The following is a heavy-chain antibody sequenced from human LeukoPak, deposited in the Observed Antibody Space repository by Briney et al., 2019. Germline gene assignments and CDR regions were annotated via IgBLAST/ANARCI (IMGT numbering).Heavy chain of an antibody. J-gene: IGHJ1*01. CDR1: GISFSNYA. CDR2: ISGSGDRT. V-gene: IGHV3-23*01. CDR3: AKDIRSSWYYFQD. Sequence: PGGSLRLSCAASGISFSNYAMTWVRQAPGKGLEWVSTISGSGDRTYYADSVKGRFTISRDNSKNTLYVQMNSLRAEDTAVYYCAKDIRSSWYYFQDWGQGTLVTVSS. D-gene: IGHD6-13*01.